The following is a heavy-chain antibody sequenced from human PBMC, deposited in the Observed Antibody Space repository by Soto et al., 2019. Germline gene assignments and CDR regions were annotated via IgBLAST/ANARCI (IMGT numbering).Heavy chain of an antibody. V-gene: IGHV3-74*01. CDR2: INSDGSST. CDR3: ARGETTVTTQLSAHYMDV. D-gene: IGHD4-4*01. J-gene: IGHJ6*03. Sequence: GGSLRLSCAASGFTFSSYWMHWVRQAPGKGLVWVSRINSDGSSTSYADSVKGRFTISRDNAKNTLYLQMNSLRAEDTAVYYCARGETTVTTQLSAHYMDVWGKGTTVTVSS. CDR1: GFTFSSYW.